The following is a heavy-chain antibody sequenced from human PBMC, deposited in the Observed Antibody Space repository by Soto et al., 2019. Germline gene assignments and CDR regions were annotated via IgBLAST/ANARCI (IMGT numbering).Heavy chain of an antibody. Sequence: SETLSLTCAVSGGSISSSNWWSWVRQPPGKGLEWIGYIYHSGSTYYNPSLKSRVTISVDRSKNQFSLKLNSVTAADTAVYYCARVPDVWGQGTTVTVSS. V-gene: IGHV4-4*02. CDR1: GGSISSSNW. CDR2: IYHSGST. J-gene: IGHJ6*02. CDR3: ARVPDV.